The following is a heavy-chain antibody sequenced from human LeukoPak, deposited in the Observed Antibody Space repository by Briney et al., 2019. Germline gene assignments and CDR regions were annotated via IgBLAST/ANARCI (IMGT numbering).Heavy chain of an antibody. J-gene: IGHJ3*01. Sequence: SETLSLTCTVSGGSFTTHYWSWIRQPPGKGLEWIGYISYIGSTNYNPSLKSRDTISIDTSNNEVSLMLTSVTAADTAVYYCASDSISMNAFDAWGQGTMVTVSS. V-gene: IGHV4-59*11. D-gene: IGHD3-22*01. CDR1: GGSFTTHY. CDR2: ISYIGST. CDR3: ASDSISMNAFDA.